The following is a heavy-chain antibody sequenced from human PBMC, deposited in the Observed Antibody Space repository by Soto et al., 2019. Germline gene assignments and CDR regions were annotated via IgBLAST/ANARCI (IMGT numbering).Heavy chain of an antibody. D-gene: IGHD3-3*01. CDR1: GFTFSSYE. J-gene: IGHJ6*02. CDR2: ISDSGGTV. V-gene: IGHV3-48*03. CDR3: ARDLLHYDFWSGYSAYFYYGMDV. Sequence: PVGSLRLSCAASGFTFSSYEMNWVRQAPGQGLEWVSYISDSGGTVYYADSVKGRFTVSRDNAQNSVYLQMNSPRTEDTAVYYCARDLLHYDFWSGYSAYFYYGMDVWGPGTTVTVSS.